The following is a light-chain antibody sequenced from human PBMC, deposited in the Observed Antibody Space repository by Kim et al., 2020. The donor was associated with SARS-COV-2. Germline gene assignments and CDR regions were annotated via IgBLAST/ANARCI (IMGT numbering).Light chain of an antibody. CDR3: QQRSNWPLT. J-gene: IGKJ4*01. CDR1: QSVSSY. V-gene: IGKV3-11*01. CDR2: DAS. Sequence: SLSAEERAPLSCRASQSVSSYLVWYQQNPGQAPRLLISDASNRVTGIPARFSGSGSETDFTLPISSRESEDFAVYYCQQRSNWPLTFGRETKLE.